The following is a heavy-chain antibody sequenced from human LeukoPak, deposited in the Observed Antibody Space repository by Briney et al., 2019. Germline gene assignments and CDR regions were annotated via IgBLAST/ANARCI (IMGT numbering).Heavy chain of an antibody. Sequence: GGSLRLSCTASGFNFGDYGMSWVRKAPGKGLEWVGFIRRKDYGGTTEYAASVKGRFTISRDDSKNIVYLQMNTLKTEDTAVYYCTRGDYYDSSGYYLLFDYWGQGTLVTVAS. V-gene: IGHV3-49*04. CDR1: GFNFGDYG. D-gene: IGHD3-22*01. J-gene: IGHJ4*02. CDR2: IRRKDYGGTT. CDR3: TRGDYYDSSGYYLLFDY.